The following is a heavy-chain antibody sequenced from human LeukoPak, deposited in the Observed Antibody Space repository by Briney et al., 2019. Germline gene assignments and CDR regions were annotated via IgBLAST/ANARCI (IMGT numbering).Heavy chain of an antibody. V-gene: IGHV1-8*03. CDR2: MNPNSGNT. CDR3: ARGGQNIVVVPAARAGFDP. Sequence: ASVKVSCKASGGTFTSYDINWVRQATGQGLEWMGWMNPNSGNTGYAQKFQGRVTITRNTSISTAYMELSSLRSEDTAVYYCARGGQNIVVVPAARAGFDPWGQGTLVTVSS. D-gene: IGHD2-2*01. CDR1: GGTFTSYD. J-gene: IGHJ5*02.